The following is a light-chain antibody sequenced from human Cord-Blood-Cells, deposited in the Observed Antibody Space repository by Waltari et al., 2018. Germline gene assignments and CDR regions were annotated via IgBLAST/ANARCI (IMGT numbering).Light chain of an antibody. Sequence: QSALTQPASVSGSPGPSITLPCPGPSRDVGSYNLVSWYQQHPGKAPKLMIYEGSKRPSGVSNRFSGSKSGNTASLTISGLQAEDEADYYCCSYAGSHWVFGGGTKLTVL. CDR3: CSYAGSHWV. CDR1: SRDVGSYNL. V-gene: IGLV2-23*01. CDR2: EGS. J-gene: IGLJ3*02.